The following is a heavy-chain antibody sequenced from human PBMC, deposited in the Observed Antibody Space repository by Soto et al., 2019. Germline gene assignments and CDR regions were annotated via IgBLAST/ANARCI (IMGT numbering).Heavy chain of an antibody. CDR3: AKVVVAATRHTDFDS. CDR2: IYYDGST. J-gene: IGHJ4*02. CDR1: GGSINSNNYY. D-gene: IGHD2-15*01. Sequence: SETLSLTCTVSGGSINSNNYYWAWIRQPPGKGLAWIASIYYDGSTYYNPSLKSRVSISVDTSKNHFSLKLSSATAADTAVYYCAKVVVAATRHTDFDSWGQGTLVTVSS. V-gene: IGHV4-39*02.